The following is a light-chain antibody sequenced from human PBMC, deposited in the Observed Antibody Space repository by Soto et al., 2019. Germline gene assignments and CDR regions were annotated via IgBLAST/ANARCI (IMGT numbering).Light chain of an antibody. CDR3: QQYGTSPPT. V-gene: IGKV3-20*01. J-gene: IGKJ1*01. CDR1: QSVSSSY. CDR2: GAS. Sequence: EIVLTQSPGTLSLSPGERATFSCRASQSVSSSYLAWYQQKPGQAPRLLIYGASSRATGIPDRFSGSGSGTDFTLTISRLEPEDFAVYNCQQYGTSPPTFGQGTKVDIK.